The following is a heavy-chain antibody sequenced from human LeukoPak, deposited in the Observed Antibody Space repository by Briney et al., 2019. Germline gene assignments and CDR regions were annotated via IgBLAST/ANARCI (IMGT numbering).Heavy chain of an antibody. V-gene: IGHV3-23*01. CDR2: ITGSGGTT. J-gene: IGHJ4*02. D-gene: IGHD6-13*01. CDR1: GFTFSSYA. Sequence: GGSLRLSCAASGFTFSSYAMTWVRQAPGKGLEWVSSITGSGGTTYYADSVKGRFTISRDDSKNTLYLQMHSLRAEDTAVYYCAKNKRSSTYSCIDYWGQGTLVTVSS. CDR3: AKNKRSSTYSCIDY.